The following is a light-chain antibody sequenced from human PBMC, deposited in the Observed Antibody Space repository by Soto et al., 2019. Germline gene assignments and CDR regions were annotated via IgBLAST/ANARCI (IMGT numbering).Light chain of an antibody. Sequence: EIVLTQSPGTLSLSPGERATLSCRASQSVSGSYLAWYQQRPGQAPRLLIYGASTRATGIPDRFSGSGSGTDFTLTISRLEPEYFAVYYCQQYGSSRTFGQGTKVEIK. CDR2: GAS. V-gene: IGKV3-20*01. CDR3: QQYGSSRT. CDR1: QSVSGSY. J-gene: IGKJ1*01.